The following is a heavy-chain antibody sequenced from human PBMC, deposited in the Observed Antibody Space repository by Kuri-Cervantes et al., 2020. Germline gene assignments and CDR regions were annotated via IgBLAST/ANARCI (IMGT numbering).Heavy chain of an antibody. CDR3: AKRDPGIAAAGQRDYGMDV. Sequence: GESLKISCAASGFTFSSYAMSWVRQAPGKGLEWVSAISGSGGSTYYADSVKGRFTISRDNSKNTLYLQMNSLRAEDTAVYYCAKRDPGIAAAGQRDYGMDVWGQGTTVTVSS. D-gene: IGHD6-13*01. V-gene: IGHV3-23*01. CDR1: GFTFSSYA. CDR2: ISGSGGST. J-gene: IGHJ6*02.